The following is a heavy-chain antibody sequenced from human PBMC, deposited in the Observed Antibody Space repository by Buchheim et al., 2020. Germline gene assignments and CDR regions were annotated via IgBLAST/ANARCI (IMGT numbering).Heavy chain of an antibody. CDR2: ISYDGSNK. V-gene: IGHV3-30*18. J-gene: IGHJ5*02. CDR1: GFTFSSYG. D-gene: IGHD6-6*01. CDR3: AKDLTPYSSSQGSGNWFDP. Sequence: QVQLVESGGGVVQPGRSLRLSCAASGFTFSSYGMHWVRQAPGKGLEWVAVISYDGSNKYYADSVKGRFTISRDNSKNKLYLQMNSLRAEDTAVYYCAKDLTPYSSSQGSGNWFDPWGQGTL.